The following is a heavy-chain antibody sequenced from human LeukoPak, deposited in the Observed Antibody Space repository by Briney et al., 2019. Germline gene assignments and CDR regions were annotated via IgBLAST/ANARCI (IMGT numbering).Heavy chain of an antibody. Sequence: SETLSLTCTVSGGSISSYYWSWIRQPPGKGLEWIGYIYYSESTNYNPSLKSRVTISVDTSKNQFSLKLSSVTAADTAVYYCARMPGSGSYQNNWFDPWGQGTLAAVSS. J-gene: IGHJ5*02. V-gene: IGHV4-59*01. CDR1: GGSISSYY. D-gene: IGHD3-10*01. CDR2: IYYSEST. CDR3: ARMPGSGSYQNNWFDP.